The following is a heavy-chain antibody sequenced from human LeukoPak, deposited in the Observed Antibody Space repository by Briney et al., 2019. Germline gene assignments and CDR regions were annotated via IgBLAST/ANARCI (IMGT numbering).Heavy chain of an antibody. Sequence: PGGSLRLSCAASGFTFSSYAMNWVRQAPGKGPEWVSSITSSSSYIYYADSVKGRFTISRDNARNSLYLQMNGLRAEDTAVYYCARDPYSGTYGDTYYYYMDVWGKGTTVTISS. V-gene: IGHV3-21*01. CDR1: GFTFSSYA. D-gene: IGHD1-26*01. CDR3: ARDPYSGTYGDTYYYYMDV. CDR2: ITSSSSYI. J-gene: IGHJ6*03.